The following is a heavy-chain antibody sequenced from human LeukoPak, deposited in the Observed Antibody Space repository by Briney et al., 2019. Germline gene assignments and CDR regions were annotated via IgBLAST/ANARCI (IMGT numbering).Heavy chain of an antibody. Sequence: GASVKVSCKASGYTFTANFIYWVRQAPGKGLEWMGGFDPEDGETIYAQKFQGRVTMTEDTSTDTAYMELSSLRSEDTAVYYCATAASSGWPGNFDYWGQGTLVTVSS. CDR3: ATAASSGWPGNFDY. V-gene: IGHV1-24*01. CDR1: GYTFTANF. CDR2: FDPEDGET. J-gene: IGHJ4*02. D-gene: IGHD6-19*01.